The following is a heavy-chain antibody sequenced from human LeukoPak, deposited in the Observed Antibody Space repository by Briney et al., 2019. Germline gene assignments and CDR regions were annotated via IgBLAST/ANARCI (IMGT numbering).Heavy chain of an antibody. J-gene: IGHJ4*02. CDR1: GFTFSSYA. D-gene: IGHD3-10*01. CDR3: AKDMGNYYGSGSYYNGGY. V-gene: IGHV3-30*04. Sequence: PGRSLRLSCAASGFTFSSYAIHWVRQAPGKGLEWVAVISYDGSNKYYADSVKGRFTISRDNSKNTLYLQMNSLRAEDTAVYYCAKDMGNYYGSGSYYNGGYWGQGILVTVSS. CDR2: ISYDGSNK.